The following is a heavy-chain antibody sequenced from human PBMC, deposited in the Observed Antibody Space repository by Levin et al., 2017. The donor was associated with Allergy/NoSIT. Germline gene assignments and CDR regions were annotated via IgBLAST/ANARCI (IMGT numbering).Heavy chain of an antibody. CDR2: ISYDGSNK. D-gene: IGHD3-10*01. CDR1: GFTFSSYG. Sequence: GGSLRLSCAASGFTFSSYGMHWVRQAPGKGLEWVAVISYDGSNKYYADSVKGRFTISRDNSKNTLYLQMNSLRAEDTAVYYCAKDRRGRYYYGSGSYSRVDYWGQGTLVTVSS. V-gene: IGHV3-30*18. CDR3: AKDRRGRYYYGSGSYSRVDY. J-gene: IGHJ4*02.